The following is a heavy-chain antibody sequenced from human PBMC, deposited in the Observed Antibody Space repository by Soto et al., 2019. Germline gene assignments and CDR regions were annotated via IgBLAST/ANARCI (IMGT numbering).Heavy chain of an antibody. D-gene: IGHD3-22*01. V-gene: IGHV3-23*01. CDR1: GFTFSSYA. CDR2: ISGSGGST. Sequence: GGSLRLSCAASGFTFSSYAMSWVRQAPGKGLEWVSAISGSGGSTYYADSVKGRFTISRDNSKNTLYLQMNSLRAEDTAVYYCAKDPDYYDSSGYYNWFDPWGQGTLVTVSS. J-gene: IGHJ5*02. CDR3: AKDPDYYDSSGYYNWFDP.